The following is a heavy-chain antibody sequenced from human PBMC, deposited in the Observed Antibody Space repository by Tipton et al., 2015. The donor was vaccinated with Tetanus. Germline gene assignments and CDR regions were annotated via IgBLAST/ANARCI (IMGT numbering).Heavy chain of an antibody. J-gene: IGHJ4*02. CDR3: ARPDRYCSGGSCYLALDS. V-gene: IGHV1-69*13. CDR2: IFPLYGTA. D-gene: IGHD2-15*01. Sequence: QLVQSGAEVKKPGASVKVSCKASGYTFTHYGISWVRQAPGQGLEWMGGIFPLYGTANYAPKFKGRVTITADEPTGTAYMELNSLIAEDTAVYYCARPDRYCSGGSCYLALDSWGQGTMVTVSS. CDR1: GYTFTHYG.